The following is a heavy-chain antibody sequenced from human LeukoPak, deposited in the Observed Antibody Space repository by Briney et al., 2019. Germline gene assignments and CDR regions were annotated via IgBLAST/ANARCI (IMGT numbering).Heavy chain of an antibody. CDR3: ARGGRSSTDPFEY. Sequence: SETLSLTCTVSGGSINTYYWYWIRQPPGKGLEWIGYIYYSGTTKYSTSLKSRVTLSLDTPKNQIFLRLTSVTAADTAVYYCARGGRSSTDPFEYWGQGTLVTVSS. CDR2: IYYSGTT. V-gene: IGHV4-59*08. J-gene: IGHJ4*02. CDR1: GGSINTYY. D-gene: IGHD2-2*01.